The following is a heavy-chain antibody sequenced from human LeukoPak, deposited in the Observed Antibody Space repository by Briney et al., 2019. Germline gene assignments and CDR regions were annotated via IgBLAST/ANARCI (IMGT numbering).Heavy chain of an antibody. J-gene: IGHJ4*02. D-gene: IGHD3-10*01. Sequence: RAGGSLRLSCAASGFTFSSYAMSWVRQAPGKGLEWVSAISGSGGSTYYADSVKGRFTISRDNSKNTLYLQMNSLRAEDTAVYYCATPVLWFGESTRDYWGQGTLVTVSS. V-gene: IGHV3-23*01. CDR1: GFTFSSYA. CDR3: ATPVLWFGESTRDY. CDR2: ISGSGGST.